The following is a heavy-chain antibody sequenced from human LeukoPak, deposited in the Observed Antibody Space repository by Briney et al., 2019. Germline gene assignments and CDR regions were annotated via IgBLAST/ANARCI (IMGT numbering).Heavy chain of an antibody. CDR2: ICPSGGEI. CDR1: GFTFSTFA. J-gene: IGHJ4*02. CDR3: ARSLTAAAGNLGY. V-gene: IGHV3-23*01. Sequence: PGGSLRLSCAASGFTFSTFAMIWVRQPPGKGLEWVSSICPSGGEIHYADSVRGRFTISRDNSKSTLSLQMNSLRAEDTAVYYCARSLTAAAGNLGYWGQGTLITVSS. D-gene: IGHD6-13*01.